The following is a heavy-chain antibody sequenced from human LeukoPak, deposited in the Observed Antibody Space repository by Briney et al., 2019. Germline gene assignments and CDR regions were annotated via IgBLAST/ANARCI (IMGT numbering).Heavy chain of an antibody. Sequence: PGGSLRLSCAASGFTFTNYWMNWLRQAPGKGLEWVANIKQDGGAKNYVDSVKGRFTISRDNAKNSLYLQMNSLRVEDTAVYYCARHGYGDYYFDYWGQGTLVTVSS. J-gene: IGHJ4*02. V-gene: IGHV3-7*01. CDR2: IKQDGGAK. D-gene: IGHD4-17*01. CDR1: GFTFTNYW. CDR3: ARHGYGDYYFDY.